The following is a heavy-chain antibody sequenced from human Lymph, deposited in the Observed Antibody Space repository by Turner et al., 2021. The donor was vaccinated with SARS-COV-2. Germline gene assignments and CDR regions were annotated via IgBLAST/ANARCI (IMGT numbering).Heavy chain of an antibody. J-gene: IGHJ4*02. CDR1: GGSISSYY. V-gene: IGHV4-59*01. CDR3: ARGFDY. Sequence: QVQLQESGPGLVKPSATLSLTCTVSGGSISSYYWSWVRQPPGKGLEWIGYIYYSGSTNYNPSLKSRVTISVDTSKNQFSLKLSSVTAADTAVYYCARGFDYWGQGTLVTVSS. CDR2: IYYSGST.